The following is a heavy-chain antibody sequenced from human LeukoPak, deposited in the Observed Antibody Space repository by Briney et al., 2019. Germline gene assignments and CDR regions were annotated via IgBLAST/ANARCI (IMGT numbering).Heavy chain of an antibody. V-gene: IGHV4-59*01. J-gene: IGHJ4*02. CDR3: ARSKGHSGYDENFDY. CDR1: GGSISSYY. CDR2: IYYSGST. Sequence: SETLSLTCIVSGGSISSYYWSWIRQPPGKGLEWIGYIYYSGSTNYNPSLKGRVTISVDTSKNQFSLKLSSVTAADTAVYYCARSKGHSGYDENFDYWGQGTLVTVSS. D-gene: IGHD5-12*01.